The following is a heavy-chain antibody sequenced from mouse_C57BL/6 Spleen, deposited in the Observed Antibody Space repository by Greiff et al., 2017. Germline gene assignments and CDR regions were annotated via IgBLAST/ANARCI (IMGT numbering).Heavy chain of an antibody. Sequence: EVMFVESGEGLVKPGGSLKLSCAASGFTFRSYAMSWVRQTPEKRLEWVAYISSGGDYIYSADTVKGRFTISRDNARNTLYLQMSSLKSDDTAMYYCTRDQDYDGYYWFAYWGQGTLVTVSA. CDR3: TRDQDYDGYYWFAY. D-gene: IGHD2-3*01. V-gene: IGHV5-9-1*02. CDR2: ISSGGDYI. J-gene: IGHJ3*01. CDR1: GFTFRSYA.